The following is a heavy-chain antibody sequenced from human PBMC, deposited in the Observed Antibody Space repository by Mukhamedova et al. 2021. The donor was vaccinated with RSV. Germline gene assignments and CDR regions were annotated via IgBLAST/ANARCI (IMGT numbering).Heavy chain of an antibody. CDR3: ARVRSSSWYVDY. J-gene: IGHJ4*02. V-gene: IGHV4-39*07. Sequence: NPSLKSRVTISVDTSKNQFSLKLSSVTAADTAVYYCARVRSSSWYVDYWGQGTLVTVSP. D-gene: IGHD6-13*01.